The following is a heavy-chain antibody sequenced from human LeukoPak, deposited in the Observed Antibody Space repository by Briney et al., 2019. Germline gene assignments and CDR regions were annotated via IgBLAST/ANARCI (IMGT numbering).Heavy chain of an antibody. D-gene: IGHD3-16*01. CDR3: ARSAGDDYYYMDV. CDR2: IHYSGIT. CDR1: GASISGYY. Sequence: PSETLSLTCTVSGASISGYYWSRLRQPPGKGLEWIGYIHYSGITNYNPSLKSRVTISVDTSKNQFSLKLSSLTAADTAVFYCARSAGDDYYYMDVWGKGTTVTISS. V-gene: IGHV4-59*01. J-gene: IGHJ6*03.